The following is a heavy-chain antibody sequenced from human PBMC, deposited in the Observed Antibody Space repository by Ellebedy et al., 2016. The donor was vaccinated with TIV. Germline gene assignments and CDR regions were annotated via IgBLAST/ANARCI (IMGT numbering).Heavy chain of an antibody. D-gene: IGHD3-10*01. CDR3: ARSPYGSPSDWFDP. V-gene: IGHV2-5*01. Sequence: SGPTLVKPTQTLTLTCTFSGFSLRTSGVGVGWIRQPPGKALEWLALIYWNDDKRYSPSLKSRLTITKDTAKNQVVLTMTNMDPVDTATYYCARSPYGSPSDWFDPWGQGTLVTVSS. CDR1: GFSLRTSGVG. J-gene: IGHJ5*02. CDR2: IYWNDDK.